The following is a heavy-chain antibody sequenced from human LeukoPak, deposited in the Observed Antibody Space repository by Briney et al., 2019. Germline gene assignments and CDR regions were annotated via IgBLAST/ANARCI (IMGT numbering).Heavy chain of an antibody. D-gene: IGHD1-1*01. J-gene: IGHJ4*02. Sequence: GGYLRLSCAASGFTFSDYTMYWVRQGPGKGLEWVSGISASGGSTYYTDSLKGRLTISRDNSKNTLFLQMNSLRAEDTAIYYCAKGLERESRLECWGQGTLVTVSS. CDR1: GFTFSDYT. V-gene: IGHV3-23*01. CDR2: ISASGGST. CDR3: AKGLERESRLEC.